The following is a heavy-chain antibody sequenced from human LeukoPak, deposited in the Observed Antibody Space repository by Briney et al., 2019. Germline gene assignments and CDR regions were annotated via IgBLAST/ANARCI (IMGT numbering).Heavy chain of an antibody. CDR3: AREALMNVVVPAAIRYYYYGMDV. CDR1: GGSFSGYY. CDR2: INHSGST. D-gene: IGHD2-2*02. Sequence: PSETLSLTCAVYGGSFSGYYWSWIRQPPGKGLEWIGEINHSGSTNYNPSLKSRVTISVDTSKNQFSLELSSVTAADTAVYYCAREALMNVVVPAAIRYYYYGMDVWGQGTTVTVSS. V-gene: IGHV4-34*01. J-gene: IGHJ6*02.